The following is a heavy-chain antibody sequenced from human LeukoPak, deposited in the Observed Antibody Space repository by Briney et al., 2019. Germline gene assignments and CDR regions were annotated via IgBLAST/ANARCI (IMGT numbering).Heavy chain of an antibody. CDR3: AKASGPSSSSDFDY. CDR2: ISGSGGST. V-gene: IGHV3-23*01. J-gene: IGHJ4*02. CDR1: GFTFSSYA. D-gene: IGHD6-6*01. Sequence: GGSLRLSCAASGFTFSSYAMSWVRQAPGKGLGWVSAISGSGGSTYYADSVKGRFTISRDNSKNTLYLQMNSLRAEDTAVYYCAKASGPSSSSDFDYWGQGTLVTVSS.